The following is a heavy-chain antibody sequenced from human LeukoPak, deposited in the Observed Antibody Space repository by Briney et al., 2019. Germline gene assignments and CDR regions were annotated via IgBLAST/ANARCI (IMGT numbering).Heavy chain of an antibody. CDR1: GFTFSSYW. Sequence: RGSLRLSCAASGFTFSSYWMSWVRQAPGKGLEWVANIRQDGSEKQYVDSVKGRFTISRDNAKNSVYLQMSSLRAEDTALYYCATTTRSAPWDYWGQGTLVTVSS. CDR2: IRQDGSEK. J-gene: IGHJ4*02. D-gene: IGHD1-1*01. CDR3: ATTTRSAPWDY. V-gene: IGHV3-7*01.